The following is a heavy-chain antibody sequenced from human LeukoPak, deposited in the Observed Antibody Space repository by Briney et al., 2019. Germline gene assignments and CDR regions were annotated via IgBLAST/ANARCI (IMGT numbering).Heavy chain of an antibody. CDR2: ISSSGSTI. D-gene: IGHD5-24*01. CDR3: ARDFAFGDGYPVV. Sequence: GGSLRPSCAASGFTFSDYYMSWIRQAPGKGLEWVSYISSSGSTIYYADSVKGRFTIFRDNAKNSLYLQMNSLRAEDTAVYYCARDFAFGDGYPVVWGKGTTVTVSS. CDR1: GFTFSDYY. V-gene: IGHV3-11*04. J-gene: IGHJ6*04.